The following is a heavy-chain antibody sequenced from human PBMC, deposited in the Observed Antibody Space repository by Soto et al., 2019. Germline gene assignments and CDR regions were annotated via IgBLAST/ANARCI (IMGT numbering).Heavy chain of an antibody. CDR1: GYTFTSYC. D-gene: IGHD6-13*01. CDR2: ISAYNGNT. CDR3: ARREQHLRVDP. Sequence: QVKLVQSGAEVKKPGASVKVSCKASGYTFTSYCISWVRQAPGQGLEWMGWISAYNGNTNYAQKLQGRGTMTKDTPKRTAYMELRSLRSDDKAVYYCARREQHLRVDPWGKGTLGTVS. J-gene: IGHJ5*02. V-gene: IGHV1-18*01.